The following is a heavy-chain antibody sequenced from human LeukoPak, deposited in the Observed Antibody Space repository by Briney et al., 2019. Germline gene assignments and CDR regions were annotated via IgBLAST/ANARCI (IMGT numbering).Heavy chain of an antibody. CDR2: INPNSGGT. CDR3: ARDLDYYDSGGYSSFDY. J-gene: IGHJ4*02. CDR1: GYTFSGYY. D-gene: IGHD3-22*01. Sequence: ASVKVSCKGSGYTFSGYYMHWVRQAPGQGLEWMGWINPNSGGTNYAQKFQGRVTMTRDTSISTAYMELSRLRSDDTAVYYCARDLDYYDSGGYSSFDYSGQGTLVTVSS. V-gene: IGHV1-2*02.